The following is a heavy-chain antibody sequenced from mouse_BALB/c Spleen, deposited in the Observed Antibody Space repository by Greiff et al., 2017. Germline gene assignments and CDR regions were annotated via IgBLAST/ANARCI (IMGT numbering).Heavy chain of an antibody. CDR3: ARKVYDGYWFAY. CDR1: GFNIKDTY. CDR2: IDPANGNT. J-gene: IGHJ3*01. Sequence: VQLQQSGAELVKPGASVKLSCTASGFNIKDTYMHWVKQRPEQGLEWIGRIDPANGNTKYDPKFQGKATITADTSSNTAYLQLSSLTSEDTAVYYCARKVYDGYWFAYWGQGTLVTVSA. V-gene: IGHV14-3*02. D-gene: IGHD2-3*01.